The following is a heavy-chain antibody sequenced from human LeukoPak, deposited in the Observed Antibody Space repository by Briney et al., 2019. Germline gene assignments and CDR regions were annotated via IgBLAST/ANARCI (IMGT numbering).Heavy chain of an antibody. Sequence: SETLSLTCTVSGGSISSSSYHWGWIRQPPGKGLEWIGSIYYSGSTYHNSSLKSRVTISVDTSKNQFSLKLSSVTAADTAVYYCARRRDYVWGSYRPWGQGTLVTASS. V-gene: IGHV4-39*07. CDR2: IYYSGST. J-gene: IGHJ5*02. CDR3: ARRRDYVWGSYRP. D-gene: IGHD3-16*02. CDR1: GGSISSSSYH.